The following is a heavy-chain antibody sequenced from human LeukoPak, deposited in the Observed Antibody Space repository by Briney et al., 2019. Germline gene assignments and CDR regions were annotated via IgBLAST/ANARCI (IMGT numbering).Heavy chain of an antibody. CDR1: GFTFSSSA. CDR2: LSSGGGST. J-gene: IGHJ4*02. V-gene: IGHV3-23*01. Sequence: GGSLRLSCAASGFTFSSSAMTWVRQPPGKGLEWVLFLSSGGGSTYYADSVKGRFIISRDNSEHTLYLQMNSLRAEDTAVYYCAKLSSGASGYWGPGTLVTVSS. D-gene: IGHD6-19*01. CDR3: AKLSSGASGY.